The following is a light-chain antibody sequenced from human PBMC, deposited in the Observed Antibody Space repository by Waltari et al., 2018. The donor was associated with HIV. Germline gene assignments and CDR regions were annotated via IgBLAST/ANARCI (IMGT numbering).Light chain of an antibody. CDR1: SSNIGSHY. CDR3: AAWGNSLSLL. Sequence: QSVLTQPPSASGTPGQRVTIPCSGSSSNIGSHYVYWYQQLPGTAPKLLLYRNTQRPSGVPDRFSGSKSGTSASLAISGLRSEDEADYYCAAWGNSLSLLFGGGTKLTVL. CDR2: RNT. V-gene: IGLV1-47*01. J-gene: IGLJ2*01.